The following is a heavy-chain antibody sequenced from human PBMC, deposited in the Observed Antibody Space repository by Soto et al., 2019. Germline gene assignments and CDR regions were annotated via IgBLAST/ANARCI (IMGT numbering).Heavy chain of an antibody. D-gene: IGHD6-19*01. J-gene: IGHJ5*02. CDR1: GGTFSSYA. Sequence: SVKVTCKASGGTFSSYAISWVRQAPGQGLEWMGGIIPIFGTANYAQKFQGRVTITADESTSTAYMELSSLRSEDTAVYYCARRIAVSTGWFDPWGQVTLVTVSS. CDR2: IIPIFGTA. CDR3: ARRIAVSTGWFDP. V-gene: IGHV1-69*13.